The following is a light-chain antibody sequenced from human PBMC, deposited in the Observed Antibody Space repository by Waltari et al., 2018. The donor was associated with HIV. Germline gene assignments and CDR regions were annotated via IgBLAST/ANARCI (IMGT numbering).Light chain of an antibody. J-gene: IGKJ2*01. CDR3: QQYGSGYT. Sequence: EIVLTQSPDTLSLSPGETAVLSCRASQGINSNHLAWYQQKPGQAPRLPVYGGASRVPGIPYRFIGYGAGTDFTLTIGGLEPEDFAMYYCQQYGSGYTFGQGTRL. CDR1: QGINSNH. CDR2: GGA. V-gene: IGKV3-20*01.